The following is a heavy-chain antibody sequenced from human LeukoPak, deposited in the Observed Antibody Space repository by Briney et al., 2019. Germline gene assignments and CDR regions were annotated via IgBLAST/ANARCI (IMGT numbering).Heavy chain of an antibody. J-gene: IGHJ6*03. CDR3: ARDDGLMVYATRYYYYTDV. D-gene: IGHD2-8*01. CDR2: IIPIFGTA. Sequence: GASVKVSCKASGGTFSSYAISWVRQDPGQGLEWMGGIIPIFGTANYAQKFQGRVTITADESTSTAYMELSSLRSEDTAVYYCARDDGLMVYATRYYYYTDVWGKGTTVTVSS. V-gene: IGHV1-69*01. CDR1: GGTFSSYA.